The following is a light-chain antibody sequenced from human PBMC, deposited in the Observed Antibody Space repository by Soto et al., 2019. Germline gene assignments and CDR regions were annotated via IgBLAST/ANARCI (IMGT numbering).Light chain of an antibody. Sequence: IQMTQSPSTLSASVGDRVTITCRASQRISIWLAWHQQKPGKAPKRLIYGASSLESGVPSRFSGSGYGTDVTLTISSLQPDDFATSYFQHYSGYPYTFGQGTNLAIK. CDR1: QRISIW. V-gene: IGKV1-5*03. CDR3: QHYSGYPYT. CDR2: GAS. J-gene: IGKJ2*01.